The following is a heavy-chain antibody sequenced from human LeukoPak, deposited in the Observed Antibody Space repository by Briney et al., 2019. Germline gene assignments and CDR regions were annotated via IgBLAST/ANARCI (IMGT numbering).Heavy chain of an antibody. CDR3: AKVPYDAFDI. CDR2: IRYDGSNK. V-gene: IGHV3-30*02. Sequence: GGSLRLSFAASGFTFSSYGMHWVRQAPGKGLEWVAFIRYDGSNKYYADSVKGRFTISRDNSKNTLYLQMNSLRAEDTAVYYCAKVPYDAFDIWGQGTMVTVSS. J-gene: IGHJ3*02. CDR1: GFTFSSYG.